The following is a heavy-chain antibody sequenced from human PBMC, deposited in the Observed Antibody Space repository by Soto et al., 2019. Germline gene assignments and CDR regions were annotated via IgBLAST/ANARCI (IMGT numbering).Heavy chain of an antibody. Sequence: QVQLVQSGAEVKEPGASVRVSCKASGYTFTSHTLHWARQAPGQGLELMGWSIVSNGSPRYAPQFQGRVTFGRDTSATTAYMELSSLSSEDTAVYSCAREPEDGVPGDYWGQGTL. CDR1: GYTFTSHT. J-gene: IGHJ4*02. D-gene: IGHD3-3*01. CDR2: SIVSNGSP. V-gene: IGHV1-3*01. CDR3: AREPEDGVPGDY.